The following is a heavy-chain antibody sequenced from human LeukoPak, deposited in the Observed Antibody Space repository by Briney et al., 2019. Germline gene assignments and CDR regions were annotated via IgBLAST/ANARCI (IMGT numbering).Heavy chain of an antibody. V-gene: IGHV1-18*01. D-gene: IGHD1-26*01. CDR2: ISAYNGNT. CDR3: ARVGNSGSYPPPDY. Sequence: ASVKVSCKASGYTFTSYVISWVRQAPGQGVEWMGWISAYNGNTKYAQKLQGRGTMTTDTSTSTAYMELRNLRSDHTAVYYCARVGNSGSYPPPDYWRQGTLVTVSS. CDR1: GYTFTSYV. J-gene: IGHJ4*02.